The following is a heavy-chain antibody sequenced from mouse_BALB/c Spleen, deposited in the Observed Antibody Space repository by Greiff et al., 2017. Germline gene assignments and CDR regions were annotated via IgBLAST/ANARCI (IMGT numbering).Heavy chain of an antibody. D-gene: IGHD2-4*01. J-gene: IGHJ3*01. CDR1: GYTFTDYN. Sequence: EVQLVESGPELVKPGASVKISCKASGYTFTDYNMHWVKQSHGKSLEWIGYIYPYNGGTGYNQKFKSKATLTVDNSSSTAYMELRSLTSEDSAVYYCAREDYDWFAYWGQGTLVTVSA. CDR3: AREDYDWFAY. V-gene: IGHV1S29*02. CDR2: IYPYNGGT.